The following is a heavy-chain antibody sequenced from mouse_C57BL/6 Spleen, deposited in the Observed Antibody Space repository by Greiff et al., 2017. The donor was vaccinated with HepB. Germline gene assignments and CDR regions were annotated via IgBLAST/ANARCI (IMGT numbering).Heavy chain of an antibody. CDR1: GYTFTDHT. Sequence: VQLQQSDAELVKPGASVKISCKVSGYTFTDHTIHWMKQRPEQGLEWIGYIYPRDGSNKYNEKFKGKATLTADKSSSKAYMQLNSLTSEDSAVYFCARETIYYDYDFAYWGQGTLVTVSA. D-gene: IGHD2-4*01. CDR3: ARETIYYDYDFAY. CDR2: IYPRDGSN. J-gene: IGHJ3*01. V-gene: IGHV1-78*01.